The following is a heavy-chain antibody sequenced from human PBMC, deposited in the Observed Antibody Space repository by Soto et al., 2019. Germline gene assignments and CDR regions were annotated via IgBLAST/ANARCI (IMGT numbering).Heavy chain of an antibody. J-gene: IGHJ5*02. D-gene: IGHD3-16*01. Sequence: PSETLSLTCTVSGDSLSGGTNYWNWVRQPPGKDLEWIGYIYHGGTIKYNLSLKSRVTISQDTSKNQFSLEIPSVVHSNTAVYYCPGDWGHYWFDPLGQGILVTVSS. CDR3: PGDWGHYWFDP. CDR2: IYHGGTI. V-gene: IGHV4-61*01. CDR1: GDSLSGGTNY.